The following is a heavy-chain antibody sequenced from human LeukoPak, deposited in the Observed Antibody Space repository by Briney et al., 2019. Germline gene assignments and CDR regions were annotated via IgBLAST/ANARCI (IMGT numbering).Heavy chain of an antibody. CDR2: INHSGST. J-gene: IGHJ4*02. CDR1: GGSFSGYY. V-gene: IGHV4-34*01. Sequence: MTSETLSLTCAVYGGSFSGYYWSWIRQPPGKGLEWIGEINHSGSTNYNPSLKSRVTISVDTSKNQFSLKLSSVTAADTAVYYCARRYYGSGSYFVDYWGQGTLVTVSS. CDR3: ARRYYGSGSYFVDY. D-gene: IGHD3-10*01.